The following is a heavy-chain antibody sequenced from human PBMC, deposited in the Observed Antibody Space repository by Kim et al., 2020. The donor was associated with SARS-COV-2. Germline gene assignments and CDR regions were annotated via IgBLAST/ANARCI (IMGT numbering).Heavy chain of an antibody. CDR2: INHSGST. V-gene: IGHV4-34*01. CDR1: GGSFIGYY. Sequence: SETLSLTCAVYGGSFIGYYWSWIRQPPGKGLEWIGEINHSGSTNYNPSLKSRVTISVDTSKNQFSLKLSSVTAADTAVYYCARDGYNTPPFDYWGQGTLV. CDR3: ARDGYNTPPFDY. J-gene: IGHJ4*02. D-gene: IGHD5-12*01.